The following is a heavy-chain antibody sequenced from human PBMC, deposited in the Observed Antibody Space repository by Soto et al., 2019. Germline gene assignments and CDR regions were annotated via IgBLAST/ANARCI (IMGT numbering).Heavy chain of an antibody. CDR2: IIPIFGTA. CDR3: ARGYFSPPYYYYGMDV. CDR1: GGTFSSYA. J-gene: IGHJ6*02. V-gene: IGHV1-69*12. Sequence: QVQLVQSGAEVKKPGSSVKVSCNASGGTFSSYAISWVRQAPGQGLEWMGGIIPIFGTANYAQKFQGRVTITADESTSTAYMELSSLRSEDTAVYYCARGYFSPPYYYYGMDVWGQGTTVTVSS. D-gene: IGHD2-21*01.